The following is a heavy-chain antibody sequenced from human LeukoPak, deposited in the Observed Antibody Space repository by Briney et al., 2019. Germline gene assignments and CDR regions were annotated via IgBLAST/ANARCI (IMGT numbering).Heavy chain of an antibody. CDR2: INHSGST. Sequence: SETLSLTCAVYGGSFSGYYWSWIRQPPGKGLEWIGEINHSGSTNYNPSLKSRVTISVDTSKNQFSLKLSSVTAADTAVYYCARGYCTNGVCYEGAAFDIWGQGTMVTVSS. V-gene: IGHV4-34*01. J-gene: IGHJ3*02. D-gene: IGHD2-8*01. CDR1: GGSFSGYY. CDR3: ARGYCTNGVCYEGAAFDI.